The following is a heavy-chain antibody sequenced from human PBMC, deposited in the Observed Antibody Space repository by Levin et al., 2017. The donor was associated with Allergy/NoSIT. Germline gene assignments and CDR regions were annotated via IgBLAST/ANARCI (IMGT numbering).Heavy chain of an antibody. J-gene: IGHJ4*02. CDR2: IKEDGSDS. CDR1: GFTFSSYW. Sequence: PGGSLRLSCAASGFTFSSYWMSWVRQAPGKGLEWVANIKEDGSDSYYVDSVKGRFTISRDNARNSLYLQMNSLRAEDTAVYFCARSVAAAGDYWGQGTLVTVSS. V-gene: IGHV3-7*02. CDR3: ARSVAAAGDY. D-gene: IGHD6-13*01.